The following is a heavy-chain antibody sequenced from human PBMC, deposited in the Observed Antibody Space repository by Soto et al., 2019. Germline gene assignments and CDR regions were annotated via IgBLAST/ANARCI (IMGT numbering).Heavy chain of an antibody. CDR2: ISGGGDTT. D-gene: IGHD3-10*01. V-gene: IGHV3-23*01. J-gene: IGHJ4*02. Sequence: EVQLLESGGGLVQPGGSLRLSCAASGFTFNNYAMTWVRQAPGKGLEWVSAISGGGDTTSYADSVKGRFTVSRDGSNNTLYLQMSSPRAEDTALYYCAKGRGGSGSLPPRVDFWGQGTLVTVSS. CDR3: AKGRGGSGSLPPRVDF. CDR1: GFTFNNYA.